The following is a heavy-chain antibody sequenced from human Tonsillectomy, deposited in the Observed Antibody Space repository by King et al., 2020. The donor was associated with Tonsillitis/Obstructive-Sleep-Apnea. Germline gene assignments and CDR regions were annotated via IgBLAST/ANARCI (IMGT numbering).Heavy chain of an antibody. CDR3: AKRILSGLGYHFDY. J-gene: IGHJ4*02. CDR2: ISGDGGST. D-gene: IGHD5-12*01. CDR1: GFTFDDYA. Sequence: VQLVESGGGVVQPGGSLRLSCEASGFTFDDYAIHWVRQPPGKGLEWVSLISGDGGSTYYADSVKGRFTISRDNSKNSLYLQMNSLRTEDTAFYFCAKRILSGLGYHFDYWGQGTLVTVSA. V-gene: IGHV3-43*02.